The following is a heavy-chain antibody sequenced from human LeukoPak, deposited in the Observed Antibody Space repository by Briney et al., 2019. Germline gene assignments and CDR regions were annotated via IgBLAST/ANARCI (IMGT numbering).Heavy chain of an antibody. CDR1: GFTFSSYA. J-gene: IGHJ6*03. CDR3: AKDLVKSTVTALLPYYYYMDV. CDR2: ISGSGGST. V-gene: IGHV3-23*01. D-gene: IGHD4-17*01. Sequence: GGSLRLSCAASGFTFSSYAMSWVRQAPGKGLEWVSAISGSGGSTYYADSVKGRFTISRDNSKNTLYLQMNSLRAEDTAVYYCAKDLVKSTVTALLPYYYYMDVWGKGTTVTVSS.